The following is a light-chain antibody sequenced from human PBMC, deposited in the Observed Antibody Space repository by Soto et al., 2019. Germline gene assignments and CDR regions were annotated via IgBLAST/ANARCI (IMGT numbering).Light chain of an antibody. CDR3: QQYGSSPWT. Sequence: EMVLTQSPGTLSLSPGERATHSCRASQSVSSSYLAWYQQKPGQAPRLLIYGASSRATGIPDRFSGSGSGTDFTLTISRLEPEDFAVYYCQQYGSSPWTFGQGTKVDIK. V-gene: IGKV3-20*01. CDR1: QSVSSSY. J-gene: IGKJ1*01. CDR2: GAS.